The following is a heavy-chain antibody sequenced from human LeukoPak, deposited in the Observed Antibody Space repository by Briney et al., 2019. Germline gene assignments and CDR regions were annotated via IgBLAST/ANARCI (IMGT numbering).Heavy chain of an antibody. J-gene: IGHJ4*02. D-gene: IGHD1-14*01. CDR1: GFTFDDYA. Sequence: GRSLRLSCAASGFTFDDYAMHWVRQAPGKGLEWVSGISWNSGNIGYADSVKGRFTISRDNAKNSLYLQMNSLRAEDTALYYCAKDISGALYYFDYWGQGTLVTVSS. CDR3: AKDISGALYYFDY. V-gene: IGHV3-9*01. CDR2: ISWNSGNI.